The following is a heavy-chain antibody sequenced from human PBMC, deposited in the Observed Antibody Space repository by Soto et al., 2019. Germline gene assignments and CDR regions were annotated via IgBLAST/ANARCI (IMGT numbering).Heavy chain of an antibody. CDR1: GGSFKNYA. Sequence: QVQLVQSGAEVQKPGSSVKVSCKASGGSFKNYAITWVRQAPGQGLEWVGGIIPIFGTANYAQGFQGRLTITADESTSSAYMELSSLRSEDTAVYYCARDGGWLQPRNCFDYWGQGTLVTVSS. D-gene: IGHD3-16*01. CDR2: IIPIFGTA. J-gene: IGHJ4*02. V-gene: IGHV1-69*01. CDR3: ARDGGWLQPRNCFDY.